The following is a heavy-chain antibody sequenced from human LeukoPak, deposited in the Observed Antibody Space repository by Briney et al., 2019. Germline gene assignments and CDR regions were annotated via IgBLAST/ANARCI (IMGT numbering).Heavy chain of an antibody. CDR1: GFTFSSYA. CDR3: ARGAFYDFPWYYYMDV. V-gene: IGHV3-30*01. CDR2: ISYDGSNK. J-gene: IGHJ6*03. Sequence: GRSLRLSCAASGFTFSSYAMHWVRQAPGRGLEWVAVISYDGSNKYYADSVKGRFTISRDNSKNALYLQMNSLRAEDTAVYYCARGAFYDFPWYYYMDVWGKGTTVTVSS. D-gene: IGHD3-3*01.